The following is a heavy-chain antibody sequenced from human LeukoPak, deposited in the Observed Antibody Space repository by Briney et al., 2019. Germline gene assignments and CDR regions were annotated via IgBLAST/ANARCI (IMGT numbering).Heavy chain of an antibody. J-gene: IGHJ6*03. Sequence: SETLSLTCAVYGGSFSGYYWSWIRQPPGKGLEWIGEINHSGSTNYNPSLKSRVTISVDTSKNQFSLKLSSVTAADTAVYYCARITATTFYYYYYYMDVWGKGTTVTISS. CDR3: ARITATTFYYYYYYMDV. CDR1: GGSFSGYY. CDR2: INHSGST. D-gene: IGHD4-17*01. V-gene: IGHV4-34*01.